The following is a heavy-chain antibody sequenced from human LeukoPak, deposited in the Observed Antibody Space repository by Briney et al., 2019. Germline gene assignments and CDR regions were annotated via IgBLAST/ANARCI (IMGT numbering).Heavy chain of an antibody. J-gene: IGHJ4*02. CDR2: INPGGSEK. CDR1: GFSFSTYW. D-gene: IGHD5-24*01. Sequence: GGSLRLSCAASGFSFSTYWMAWLRQAPGKGLEWVANINPGGSEKYYVDSVKGRFTISRDDAKTSLYLQMNSLRDEDTAVYYCARDSGGDGEFDHWGQGTLVTVSS. V-gene: IGHV3-7*01. CDR3: ARDSGGDGEFDH.